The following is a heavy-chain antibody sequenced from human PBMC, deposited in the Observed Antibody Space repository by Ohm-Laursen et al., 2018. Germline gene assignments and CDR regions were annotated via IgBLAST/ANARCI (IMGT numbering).Heavy chain of an antibody. CDR2: IYWDDDE. V-gene: IGHV2-5*02. J-gene: IGHJ4*02. CDR1: GFSLINSGVG. D-gene: IGHD1-7*01. Sequence: TQTLTLTCSFSGFSLINSGVGVGWIRQPPGKALEWLALIYWDDDERYSASLRGRLIIAKDTSKNQVVLTMTNMDPVDTATYYCAHRHLGSNWNYVVFDFWGQGALVTVSS. CDR3: AHRHLGSNWNYVVFDF.